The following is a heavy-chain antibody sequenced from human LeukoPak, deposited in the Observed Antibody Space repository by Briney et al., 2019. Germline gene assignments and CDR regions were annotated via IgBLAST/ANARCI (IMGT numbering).Heavy chain of an antibody. D-gene: IGHD6-6*01. J-gene: IGHJ6*03. CDR3: ARGPGIAARPSQYYYYYMDV. CDR2: MRYDGSNK. CDR1: GFTFSSYG. Sequence: GGSLRLSCAASGFTFSSYGMHWVRQAPGKGLEWVAFMRYDGSNKYYADSVKGRFTISRDNSKNTLYLQMNSLRAEDTAVYYCARGPGIAARPSQYYYYYMDVWGKGTTVTVSS. V-gene: IGHV3-30*02.